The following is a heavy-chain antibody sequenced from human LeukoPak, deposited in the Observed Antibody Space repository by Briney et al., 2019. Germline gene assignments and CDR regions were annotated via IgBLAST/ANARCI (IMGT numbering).Heavy chain of an antibody. CDR1: GYMFTNYW. V-gene: IGHV5-51*01. CDR2: IHPGDSDT. CDR3: ARHAGYCTGGKCYSFYYFDY. J-gene: IGHJ4*02. Sequence: GESLKISCKASGYMFTNYWIGWVRHTPGKGLEWMGIIHPGDSDTRYRTSFQGQVTMSVDESTSTAYLHWTSLKASDTAIYYCARHAGYCTGGKCYSFYYFDYWGQGTLVTVSS. D-gene: IGHD2-15*01.